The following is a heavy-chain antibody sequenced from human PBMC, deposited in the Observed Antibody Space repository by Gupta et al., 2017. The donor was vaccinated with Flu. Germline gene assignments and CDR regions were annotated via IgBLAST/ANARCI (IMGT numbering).Heavy chain of an antibody. V-gene: IGHV4-4*02. D-gene: IGHD6-19*01. J-gene: IGHJ4*02. CDR1: GGSVRSSNW. CDR3: ARDDPFQSVAGPAH. Sequence: QVELQESGPGLVKPSGTLSLPCDVSGGSVRSSNWWSWVRQPPGKGLEWIGEIYYGGSTNYNPSLKSRVTMSVDKSKNQFSLKLSSVTAADTAVYYCARDDPFQSVAGPAHWGQGTLVTVSS. CDR2: IYYGGST.